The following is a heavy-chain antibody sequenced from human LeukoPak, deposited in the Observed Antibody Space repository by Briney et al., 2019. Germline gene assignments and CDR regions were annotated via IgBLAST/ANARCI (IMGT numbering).Heavy chain of an antibody. CDR2: FDPENGEI. J-gene: IGHJ4*02. V-gene: IGHV1-24*01. D-gene: IGHD6-25*01. CDR3: AAIAAAGTLDY. CDR1: GYTLSELA. Sequence: ASVEVSCKVSGYTLSELAMHWVRQTPGKGLEWMGGFDPENGEIIYAKNFQGRVTMTEDPSTDTAYMDLSNLRSDDTAVYYCAAIAAAGTLDYWGQGTQVSVSS.